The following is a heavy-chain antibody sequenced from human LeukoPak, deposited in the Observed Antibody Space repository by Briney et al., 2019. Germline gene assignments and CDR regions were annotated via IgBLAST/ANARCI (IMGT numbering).Heavy chain of an antibody. CDR1: GFTFSSYG. Sequence: PGGSLRLSCAASGFTFSSYGMHWVRQAPGKGLEWVAVIWYDGSNKYYADSVKGRFTISRDNSKNTLYLQMNSLRAEDTAVYYCARGGVGATDADFDYWGQGTLVTVSS. D-gene: IGHD1-26*01. CDR3: ARGGVGATDADFDY. J-gene: IGHJ4*02. V-gene: IGHV3-33*01. CDR2: IWYDGSNK.